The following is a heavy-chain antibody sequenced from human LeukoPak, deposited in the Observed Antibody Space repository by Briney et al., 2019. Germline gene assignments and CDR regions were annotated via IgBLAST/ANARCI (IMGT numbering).Heavy chain of an antibody. Sequence: PGGSLRLSCAASGFTFGSYAMSWVRQAPGKGLEWVSAISGSGGSTYYADSVKGRFTISRDNSKNTLYLQMDSLRAEDTAVYYCAKSSSWFHWFDPWGQGTLVTVSS. CDR2: ISGSGGST. D-gene: IGHD6-13*01. CDR1: GFTFGSYA. CDR3: AKSSSWFHWFDP. V-gene: IGHV3-23*01. J-gene: IGHJ5*02.